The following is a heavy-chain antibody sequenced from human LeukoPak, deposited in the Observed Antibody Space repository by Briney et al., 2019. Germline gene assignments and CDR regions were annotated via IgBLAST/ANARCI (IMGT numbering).Heavy chain of an antibody. CDR2: ISSGSTI. J-gene: IGHJ4*02. CDR3: ARESITVARAPFDY. V-gene: IGHV3-48*03. D-gene: IGHD6-19*01. Sequence: GGSLRLSCAASGFTFSSYEMNWVRQAPGKGLEWVSYISSGSTIYDADSVKGRFTISRDNAKNQLYLQMSSLRAEDTPVYNCARESITVARAPFDYWGQGTLFTVSS. CDR1: GFTFSSYE.